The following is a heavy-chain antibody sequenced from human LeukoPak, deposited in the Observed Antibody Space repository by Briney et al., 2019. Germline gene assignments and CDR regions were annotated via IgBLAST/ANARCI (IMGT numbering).Heavy chain of an antibody. CDR2: INHSGST. D-gene: IGHD2-2*01. Sequence: PSETLSLTRAVYGGSFSGYYWSWIRQPPGKGLEWIGEINHSGSTNYNPSLKSRVTISVDTSKNQFSLKLSSVTAADTAVYYCASTYCSSTSCYKDFDYWGQGTLVTVSS. CDR1: GGSFSGYY. V-gene: IGHV4-34*01. J-gene: IGHJ4*02. CDR3: ASTYCSSTSCYKDFDY.